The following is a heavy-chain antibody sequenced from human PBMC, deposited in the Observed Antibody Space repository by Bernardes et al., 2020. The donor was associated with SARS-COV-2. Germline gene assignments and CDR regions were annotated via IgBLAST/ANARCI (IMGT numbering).Heavy chain of an antibody. D-gene: IGHD3-22*01. V-gene: IGHV1-24*01. J-gene: IGHJ3*02. CDR3: TTSLSLTVVVYAFDI. CDR2: FDPADGEA. Sequence: ASVKVSCKVSGYTLSALSMHWVRQAPGKGLEWMGSFDPADGEAVYAQKFLGRVTMTADTSTYTSYMELSSLRSDDTAVYYCTTSLSLTVVVYAFDIWGQGTTVIVSS. CDR1: GYTLSALS.